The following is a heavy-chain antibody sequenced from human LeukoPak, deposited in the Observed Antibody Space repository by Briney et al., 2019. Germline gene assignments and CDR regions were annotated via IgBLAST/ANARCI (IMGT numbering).Heavy chain of an antibody. J-gene: IGHJ4*02. Sequence: GGSLRLSCEASGFTFSSYWMSWVRQAPGKGLEWVANIQQDGSEKYYVDSVKGRFTISRDNAKNSLYLQMNSLRDEDTAVYYCARDGRWMVRGVIGPQIDYWGQGTLVTVSS. CDR3: ARDGRWMVRGVIGPQIDY. D-gene: IGHD3-10*01. CDR1: GFTFSSYW. CDR2: IQQDGSEK. V-gene: IGHV3-7*03.